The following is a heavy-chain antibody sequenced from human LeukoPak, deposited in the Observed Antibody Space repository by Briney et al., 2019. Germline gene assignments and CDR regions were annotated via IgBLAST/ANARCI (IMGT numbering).Heavy chain of an antibody. V-gene: IGHV1-8*01. CDR2: MNPNSGNR. Sequence: GASVKVSCKASGYTFTSYDINWVRRATGQGLEWMGWMNPNSGNRGYAQRFQGRVTMTRNTSISTAYMELSSLRSEDTAVYYCAREGSGWYSHWGQGTLVTVSS. CDR1: GYTFTSYD. CDR3: AREGSGWYSH. J-gene: IGHJ1*01. D-gene: IGHD6-19*01.